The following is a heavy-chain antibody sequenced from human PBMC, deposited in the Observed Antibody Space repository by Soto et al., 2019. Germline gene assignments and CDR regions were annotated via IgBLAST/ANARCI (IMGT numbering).Heavy chain of an antibody. J-gene: IGHJ4*02. V-gene: IGHV3-23*01. D-gene: IGHD4-17*01. CDR2: ISGLYTDT. CDR1: GFAFNTYA. Sequence: EVQLLESGGGLVQPGGSLRLSCAASGFAFNTYAMHWVRQAPGKGLEWVSGISGLYTDTYYADSVKGRFTISRDNPKNTLYLQMNSLRVEDTAVYYCARGSNGEHDCWGQGTLVTVSS. CDR3: ARGSNGEHDC.